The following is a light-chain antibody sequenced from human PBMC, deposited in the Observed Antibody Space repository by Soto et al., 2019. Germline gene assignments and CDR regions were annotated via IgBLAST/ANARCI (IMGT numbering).Light chain of an antibody. Sequence: EIVMTQSPATLSVSPGERATLSCRASQSVSSNLAWYQQKPGQTPKLLIYVASTRATGIPARFSGSGSGTEFTRTISRLQSEDFAVYYCQQYNVLPVTFGGGTKVEFK. CDR2: VAS. CDR1: QSVSSN. V-gene: IGKV3-15*01. CDR3: QQYNVLPVT. J-gene: IGKJ4*01.